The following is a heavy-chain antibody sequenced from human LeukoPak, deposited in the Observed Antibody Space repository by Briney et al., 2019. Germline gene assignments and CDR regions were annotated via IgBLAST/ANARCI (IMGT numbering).Heavy chain of an antibody. CDR3: ARVYCSSTSCYGYYGMDV. D-gene: IGHD2-2*01. CDR2: ICYSGST. Sequence: SETLSLTCTVSGGSISSSSYYWGWIRQPPGKGLEWIGSICYSGSTYYNPSLKSRVTISVDTSKNQFSLKLSSVTAADTAVYYCARVYCSSTSCYGYYGMDVWGQGTTVTVSS. V-gene: IGHV4-39*01. CDR1: GGSISSSSYY. J-gene: IGHJ6*02.